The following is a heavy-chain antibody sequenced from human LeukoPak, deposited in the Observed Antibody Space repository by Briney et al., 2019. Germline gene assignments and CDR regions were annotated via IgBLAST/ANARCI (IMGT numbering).Heavy chain of an antibody. CDR3: ARDGGGTAWYVAFDF. CDR1: GGSMRSYY. J-gene: IGHJ3*01. CDR2: IDDSGNT. V-gene: IGHV4-59*01. Sequence: SETLSLTCIVSGGSMRSYYWSWIRQFPGKGLEWIGYIDDSGNTNYNPSLKSRVTISRDTSKNQFSLNLNSVTAADTAVYYCARDGGGTAWYVAFDFWGQGTVVTVSS. D-gene: IGHD6-13*01.